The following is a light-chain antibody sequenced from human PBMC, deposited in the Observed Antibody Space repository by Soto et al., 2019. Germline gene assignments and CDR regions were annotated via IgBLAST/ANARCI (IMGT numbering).Light chain of an antibody. J-gene: IGLJ1*01. Sequence: QSVLTQPASVSGSPGQSVAISCTGTSSDVGAYNYVSWYQQHPGKAPKLLLSEVRNRPSGVSDHFSGSKSGNTASLTISGLQAEDEADYDCSSLTTSLTYVFGTGTKLTVL. V-gene: IGLV2-14*01. CDR1: SSDVGAYNY. CDR2: EVR. CDR3: SSLTTSLTYV.